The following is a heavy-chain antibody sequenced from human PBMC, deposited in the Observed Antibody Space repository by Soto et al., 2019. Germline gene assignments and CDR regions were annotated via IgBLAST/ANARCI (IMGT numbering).Heavy chain of an antibody. J-gene: IGHJ6*02. V-gene: IGHV6-1*01. D-gene: IGHD2-8*01. CDR3: ARGKVYDSRGGMDV. CDR1: GDSVSGNSAA. CDR2: TYYRSKWYN. Sequence: QSQTLSLTCAISGDSVSGNSAAWNWIRQSPSRGLEWLGRTYYRSKWYNDYAQSVKSRIIISPDTSKNQFSLQLNSVTPEDTAVYYCARGKVYDSRGGMDVWGQGTTVTVSS.